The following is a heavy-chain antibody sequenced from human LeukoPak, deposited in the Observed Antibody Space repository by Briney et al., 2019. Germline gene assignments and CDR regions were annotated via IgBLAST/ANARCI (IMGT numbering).Heavy chain of an antibody. Sequence: EASVKVSCKASGGTFSSYAISWVRQAPGQGLEWMGGIIPIFGTANYAQKLQGRVTMTTDTSTSTAYMELRSLRSDDTAVYYCAREHSLAGENLDFDYWGQGTLVTVSS. J-gene: IGHJ4*02. D-gene: IGHD6-13*01. CDR2: IIPIFGTA. V-gene: IGHV1-69*05. CDR3: AREHSLAGENLDFDY. CDR1: GGTFSSYA.